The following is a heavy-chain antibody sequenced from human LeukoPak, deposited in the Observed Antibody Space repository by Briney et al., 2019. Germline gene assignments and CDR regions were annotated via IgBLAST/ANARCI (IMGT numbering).Heavy chain of an antibody. J-gene: IGHJ4*02. Sequence: SETLSLTCTVSGGSVSTSDYYWGWIRQSPVKGLEWIGGVLYTGKTNYNPSLRGRATISIDTSKNQFSLKLTYVTAADSAVYYCARVFDSWGQGTLVTVSS. CDR3: ARVFDS. V-gene: IGHV4-39*07. CDR2: VLYTGKT. CDR1: GGSVSTSDYY.